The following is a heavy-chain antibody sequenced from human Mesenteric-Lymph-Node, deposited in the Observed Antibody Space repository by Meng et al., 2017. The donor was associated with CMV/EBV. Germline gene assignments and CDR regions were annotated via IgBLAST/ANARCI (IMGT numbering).Heavy chain of an antibody. V-gene: IGHV1-69*04. J-gene: IGHJ4*02. CDR3: ARDPDYSSTWGNY. D-gene: IGHD2-2*01. CDR2: IIPILGIA. CDR1: GGTFSSYT. Sequence: SVKVSCKASGGTFSSYTISWVRQAPGQGLEWMGRIIPILGIANYAQKFQGRVTITADKFTSTAYMELSSLRSEDTAVYYCARDPDYSSTWGNYWGQGTLVTVSS.